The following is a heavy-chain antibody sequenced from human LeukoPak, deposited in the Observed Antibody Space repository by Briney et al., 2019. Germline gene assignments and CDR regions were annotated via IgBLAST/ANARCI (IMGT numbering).Heavy chain of an antibody. Sequence: GGSLRLSCAASGFMFNNYWMHWVRQAPGKGLEWVSRIRSDGRSKSYADSVKGRFTISRDNAKRMLYLQMNTLRTEDSALYYCARVISDLLDFDSHYWGQGTLVTVSS. CDR3: ARVISDLLDFDSHY. V-gene: IGHV3-74*01. D-gene: IGHD3-16*01. J-gene: IGHJ4*02. CDR1: GFMFNNYW. CDR2: IRSDGRSK.